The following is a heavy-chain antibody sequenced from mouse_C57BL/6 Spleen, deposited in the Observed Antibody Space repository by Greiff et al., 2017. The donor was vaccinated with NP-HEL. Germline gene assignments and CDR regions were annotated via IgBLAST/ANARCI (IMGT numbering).Heavy chain of an antibody. CDR3: ARPHYYGSTSWFAY. Sequence: DVKLVESGGGLVKPGGSLKLSCAASGFTFSDYGMHWVRQAPEKGLEWVAYISSGSSTIYYADTVKGRFTISRDNAKNTLFLQMTSLRSEDTAMYYCARPHYYGSTSWFAYWGQGTLVTVSA. CDR2: ISSGSSTI. CDR1: GFTFSDYG. J-gene: IGHJ3*01. D-gene: IGHD1-1*01. V-gene: IGHV5-17*01.